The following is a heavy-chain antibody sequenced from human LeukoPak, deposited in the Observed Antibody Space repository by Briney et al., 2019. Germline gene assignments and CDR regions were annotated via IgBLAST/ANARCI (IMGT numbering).Heavy chain of an antibody. CDR1: GFTFSSYW. CDR2: IRQDGSEK. CDR3: ARSVEVVVAATGFDY. Sequence: GGSLRLSCAASGFTFSSYWMSWVRQAPGKGLEWVANIRQDGSEKYYVDSVKGRFTISRDNAKNSLYLQMNSLRAEDTAVYYCARSVEVVVAATGFDYWGQGTLVTVSS. D-gene: IGHD2-15*01. V-gene: IGHV3-7*01. J-gene: IGHJ4*02.